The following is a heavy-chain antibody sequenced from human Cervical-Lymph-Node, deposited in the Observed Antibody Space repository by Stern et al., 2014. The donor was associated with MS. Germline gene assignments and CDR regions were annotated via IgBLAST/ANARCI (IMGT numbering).Heavy chain of an antibody. V-gene: IGHV3-74*01. J-gene: IGHJ4*02. CDR1: GFTLSTYW. CDR2: MNEDGSTI. CDR3: VKDFGGEDDH. Sequence: QLVQSGGGLVQPGGSLRLSCAVSGFTLSTYWMHWVRQAPGKGLVWVSRMNEDGSTINYAGSVRGRFTISRDIAKNMLYLQMNDLRGEDTALYYCVKDFGGEDDHWGQGTLVTVSS. D-gene: IGHD2-21*01.